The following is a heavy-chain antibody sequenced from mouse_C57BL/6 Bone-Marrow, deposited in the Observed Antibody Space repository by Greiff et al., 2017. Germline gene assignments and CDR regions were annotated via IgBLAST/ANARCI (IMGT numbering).Heavy chain of an antibody. Sequence: EVKVVESGGDLVKPGGSLKLSCAASGFTFSSYGMSWVRQTPDKRLEWVATISSGGSYTYYPDSVKGRFTISRDNAKNTLYLQRSSLKSEDTAMYYCARQDSFDYWGQGTTLTVSS. J-gene: IGHJ2*01. V-gene: IGHV5-6*01. CDR1: GFTFSSYG. CDR3: ARQDSFDY. CDR2: ISSGGSYT.